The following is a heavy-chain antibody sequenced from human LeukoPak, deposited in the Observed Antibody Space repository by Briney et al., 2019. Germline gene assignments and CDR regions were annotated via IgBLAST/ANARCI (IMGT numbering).Heavy chain of an antibody. V-gene: IGHV1-2*02. CDR1: GYTFTGYH. Sequence: ASVKVSCKASGYTFTGYHMHWVRQAPAHRIEWPGLTNPNRGGTNYAQKWQGRVTMTRDTSISTAYMELSRLRSDDTAVYYCASGYSSSSWANYDYYGMDVWGQGTTVTVSS. CDR2: TNPNRGGT. D-gene: IGHD6-13*01. CDR3: ASGYSSSSWANYDYYGMDV. J-gene: IGHJ6*02.